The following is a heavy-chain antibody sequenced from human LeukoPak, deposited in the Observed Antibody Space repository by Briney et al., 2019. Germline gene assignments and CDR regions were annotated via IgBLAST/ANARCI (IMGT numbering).Heavy chain of an antibody. V-gene: IGHV2-70*11. J-gene: IGHJ4*02. CDR1: GFLLSTSGTC. CDR3: ARIFEYSSGWCSGFDY. CDR2: LDWDDDK. Sequence: ESGPALVKPTQTLTLTCTFSGFLLSTSGTCVSWIRQPPGKALEWLARLDWDDDKYYSTSLKTRLTISKDTSKNQVVLTMTNMDPVDTATYYCARIFEYSSGWCSGFDYWGQGTLVTVSS. D-gene: IGHD6-19*01.